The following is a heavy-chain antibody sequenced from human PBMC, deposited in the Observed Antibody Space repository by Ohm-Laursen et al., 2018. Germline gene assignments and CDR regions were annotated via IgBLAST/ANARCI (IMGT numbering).Heavy chain of an antibody. CDR3: AKGASTLVVAAILFDY. J-gene: IGHJ4*02. V-gene: IGHV3-23*01. Sequence: SLRLSCAASGFTFSSYAMSWVRQAPGKGLEWVSSITGSGDSTYYADSVKGRFTISRDNSKNTLYLQMNSLRAEDTAVYYCAKGASTLVVAAILFDYWGQGTLVTVSS. CDR2: ITGSGDST. D-gene: IGHD2-15*01. CDR1: GFTFSSYA.